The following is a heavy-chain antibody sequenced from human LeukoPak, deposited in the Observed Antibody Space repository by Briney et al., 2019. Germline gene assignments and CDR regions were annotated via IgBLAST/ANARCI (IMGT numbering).Heavy chain of an antibody. Sequence: PSETLSLTCTVSGGSISSYYWSWIRQPPGKGLEWIGYIYYSGSTNYNPSLKSRVTISVDTSKNQFSLKVSSVTAADTAVYYCARAGFFYYYYYMDVWGKGTTVTISS. V-gene: IGHV4-59*01. D-gene: IGHD2/OR15-2a*01. CDR3: ARAGFFYYYYYMDV. CDR1: GGSISSYY. CDR2: IYYSGST. J-gene: IGHJ6*03.